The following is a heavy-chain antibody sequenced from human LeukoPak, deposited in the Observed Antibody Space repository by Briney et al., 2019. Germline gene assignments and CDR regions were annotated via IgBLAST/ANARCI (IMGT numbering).Heavy chain of an antibody. Sequence: GGSLRLSCAASGFTFSSYWMSWVRQAPGKGLEWVANIKQDGSEKYYVDSVKGRFTISRDNAKNSLYLQMNSLRAEDTAVYYCAKPVRFLEWLSPFDYWGQGTLVTVSS. V-gene: IGHV3-7*01. CDR2: IKQDGSEK. CDR3: AKPVRFLEWLSPFDY. D-gene: IGHD3-3*01. CDR1: GFTFSSYW. J-gene: IGHJ4*02.